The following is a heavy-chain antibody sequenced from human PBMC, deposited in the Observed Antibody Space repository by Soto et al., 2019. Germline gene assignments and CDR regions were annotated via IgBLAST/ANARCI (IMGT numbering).Heavy chain of an antibody. V-gene: IGHV2-5*02. J-gene: IGHJ4*02. CDR2: IYWDDDK. Sequence: QITLKESGPTLVKPTQTLTLTCTFSGFSLSTSGVGVGWIRQPPGKALEWLALIYWDDDKRYSPSLKSRLTITKDTSKNQVVLTMTNLDPVDTATYYCAHRPSYCSGGSCYSGFDYWGQGTLVTVSS. CDR1: GFSLSTSGVG. CDR3: AHRPSYCSGGSCYSGFDY. D-gene: IGHD2-15*01.